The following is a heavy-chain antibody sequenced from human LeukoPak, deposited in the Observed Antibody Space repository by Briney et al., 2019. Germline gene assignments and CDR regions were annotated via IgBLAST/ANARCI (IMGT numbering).Heavy chain of an antibody. CDR3: AREIPATRGDAFDV. CDR1: GFTFSGYE. CDR2: IGRSNDNV. V-gene: IGHV3-48*03. Sequence: PGGSLRLSCVASGFTFSGYELNWVRQAPGKGLEWLSYIGRSNDNVKYAGSVRGRFTVYRDNAKDSLYLQMNSLRVEDTAVYFCAREIPATRGDAFDVWGQGTVVTVSS. J-gene: IGHJ3*01. D-gene: IGHD2-2*01.